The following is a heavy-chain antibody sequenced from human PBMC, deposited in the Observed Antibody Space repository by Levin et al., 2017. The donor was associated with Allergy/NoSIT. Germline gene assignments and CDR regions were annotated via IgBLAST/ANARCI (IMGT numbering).Heavy chain of an antibody. CDR2: INHSGST. CDR1: GGSFSGYY. D-gene: IGHD3-3*01. J-gene: IGHJ6*02. V-gene: IGHV4-34*01. Sequence: SQTLSLTCAVYGGSFSGYYWSWIRQPPGKGLEWIGEINHSGSTNYNPSLKSRVTISVDTSKNQFSLKLSSVTAADTAVYYCARGLYDFWSGYYDVNYGMDVWGQGTTVTVSS. CDR3: ARGLYDFWSGYYDVNYGMDV.